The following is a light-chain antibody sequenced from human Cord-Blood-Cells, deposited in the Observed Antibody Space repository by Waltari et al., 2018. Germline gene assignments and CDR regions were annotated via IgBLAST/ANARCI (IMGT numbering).Light chain of an antibody. CDR3: CSYAGSYV. CDR2: DVS. Sequence: QSALTQPRSVSGSPGQSVTTSCTGTSSDVGGYNYVSWYQQHPGKGPKLMFYDVSKRPSGGPGRLYGSRSGNTASLTIAGLQAEEEADYYCCSYAGSYVIGTGTKVTVL. J-gene: IGLJ1*01. CDR1: SSDVGGYNY. V-gene: IGLV2-11*01.